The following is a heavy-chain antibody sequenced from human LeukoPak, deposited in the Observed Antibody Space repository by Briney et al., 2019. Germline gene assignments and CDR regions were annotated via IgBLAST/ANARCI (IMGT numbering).Heavy chain of an antibody. CDR1: GYTFTGYY. D-gene: IGHD2-2*01. CDR2: INPNSGGT. V-gene: IGHV1-2*02. CDR3: ARVGWLLGYCSSTSCPSSAWFDP. Sequence: GASVKVSCKASGYTFTGYYMHWVRQAPGQGLEWMGWINPNSGGTNYAQKFQGRFTMTRDTSISTAYMELSRLRSDDTAVYYCARVGWLLGYCSSTSCPSSAWFDPWGQGTLVTVSS. J-gene: IGHJ5*02.